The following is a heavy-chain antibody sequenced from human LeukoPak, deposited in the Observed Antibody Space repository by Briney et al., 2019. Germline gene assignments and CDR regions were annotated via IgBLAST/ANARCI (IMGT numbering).Heavy chain of an antibody. J-gene: IGHJ4*02. CDR1: GFTFSTYG. V-gene: IGHV3-30*02. CDR3: AIFPPPQPPQVGATDY. CDR2: IQNDGNNK. Sequence: PGGPLRLSCAASGFTFSTYGIHWVRQAPGKGLEWVTFIQNDGNNKYYADSVKGRFTISRDNSKNTLYLQMSSLRAEDTAVYYCAIFPPPQPPQVGATDYWGQGTLVTVSS. D-gene: IGHD1-26*01.